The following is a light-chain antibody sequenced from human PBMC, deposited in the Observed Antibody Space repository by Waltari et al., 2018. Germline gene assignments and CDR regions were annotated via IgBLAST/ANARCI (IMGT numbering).Light chain of an antibody. CDR2: DAS. V-gene: IGKV3-11*01. J-gene: IGKJ5*01. CDR3: QQRSDWPPH. Sequence: EIVLTQSPATLSLSPGERATLSCRASQSVSSYLGWYQQTPGQAPRLLIYDASNRATGLPARFSGSGSGTDFTRTISSLEPEDFAVYYCQQRSDWPPHFGQGTRLEMK. CDR1: QSVSSY.